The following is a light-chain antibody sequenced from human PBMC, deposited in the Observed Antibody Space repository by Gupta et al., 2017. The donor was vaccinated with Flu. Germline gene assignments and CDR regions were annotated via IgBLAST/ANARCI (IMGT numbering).Light chain of an antibody. CDR1: QSLVHRNGNTY. V-gene: IGKV2-30*02. CDR3: MQGTHWPT. Sequence: DVVMTQSPLSLPVTLGQPASISCRSSQSLVHRNGNTYLTWFQQRPGQSPRSLIYRVSKRDSGVPDRFSGSGSGTDFTLKSSRVEAEDVGVYYCMQGTHWPTFGQGTKVEIK. J-gene: IGKJ1*01. CDR2: RVS.